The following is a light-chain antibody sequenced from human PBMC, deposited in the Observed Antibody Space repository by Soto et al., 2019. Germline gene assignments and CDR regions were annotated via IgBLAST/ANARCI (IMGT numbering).Light chain of an antibody. V-gene: IGKV1-13*02. CDR1: QGISSA. Sequence: AIQLTQSPSSLSASVGDRVTITCRASQGISSALAWYQQKAGKAPKLLIFDAATLESGVQSRFGGSGSGTDSTLSISSLQPEDFATYYCQQFNSYPYTFGQGTNVDI. CDR3: QQFNSYPYT. J-gene: IGKJ2*01. CDR2: DAA.